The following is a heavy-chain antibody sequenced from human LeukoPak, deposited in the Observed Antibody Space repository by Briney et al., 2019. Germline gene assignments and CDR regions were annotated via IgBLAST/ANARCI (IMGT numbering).Heavy chain of an antibody. CDR1: GFTFSSYA. CDR2: ISYDGSNK. D-gene: IGHD5-18*01. Sequence: PGRSLRLSCAASGFTFSSYAMHWVRQAPGKGLEWVAVISYDGSNKYYADSVKGRFTISRDNSKNTLYLQMNSLRAEDTAVFYCARDRQGWRDTAILRNDAFDIWGQGTMVTVSS. CDR3: ARDRQGWRDTAILRNDAFDI. J-gene: IGHJ3*02. V-gene: IGHV3-30*14.